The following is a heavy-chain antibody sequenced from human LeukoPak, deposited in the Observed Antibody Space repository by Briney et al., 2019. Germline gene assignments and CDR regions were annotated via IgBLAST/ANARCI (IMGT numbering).Heavy chain of an antibody. J-gene: IGHJ4*02. D-gene: IGHD7-27*01. Sequence: GGSLRLSCAASGLSFEDFAMHWVRQAPGKGLEWVSGISWDSGHRDYADSVKGRFTISRDNAKNSPYLQMDGLRLEDTAFYYCAPATGAAHFAYWGQGTLVTVSS. CDR3: APATGAAHFAY. CDR1: GLSFEDFA. CDR2: ISWDSGHR. V-gene: IGHV3-9*01.